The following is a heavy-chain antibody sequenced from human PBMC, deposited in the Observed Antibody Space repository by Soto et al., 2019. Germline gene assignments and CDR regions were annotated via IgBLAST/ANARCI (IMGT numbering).Heavy chain of an antibody. Sequence: SETLSLTCTVSGGSISNFYCSWIRQPPGQGLEWIGYIFDGGNTKYNPSLNTRVTISVDTSKNLCSLRLSSVTAADTAVYYCAADFFGSGSSHSGRYYYGMDVWGQGTTVTVSS. CDR3: AADFFGSGSSHSGRYYYGMDV. V-gene: IGHV4-59*01. CDR2: IFDGGNT. CDR1: GGSISNFY. D-gene: IGHD3-10*01. J-gene: IGHJ6*02.